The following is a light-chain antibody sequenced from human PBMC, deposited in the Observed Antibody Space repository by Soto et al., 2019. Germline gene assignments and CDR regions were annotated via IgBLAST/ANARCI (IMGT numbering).Light chain of an antibody. V-gene: IGKV3-11*01. Sequence: EIVLTQSPSPLSSHPEKRATLSCRASQSVSSYLAWYQQKPGQAPRLLIYDASNRATGIPARFSGSGSGTDFTLTITSLEPEDFAVYYCQQRSTWPLTFGGGTKVDI. J-gene: IGKJ4*01. CDR2: DAS. CDR3: QQRSTWPLT. CDR1: QSVSSY.